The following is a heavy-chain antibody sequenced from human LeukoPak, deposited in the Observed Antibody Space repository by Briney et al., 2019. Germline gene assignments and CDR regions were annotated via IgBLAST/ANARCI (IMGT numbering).Heavy chain of an antibody. J-gene: IGHJ4*02. D-gene: IGHD4-17*01. Sequence: MPSETLSLNCSGSGCSISSGSYYRSWLRQPPGKGLEWIGRIYTSGSTNYYHSLNTRVTIEVDTSKNQFPLNLSSVTAADTYGYCCARGLYPEIYGDYGIDYWGQGTLVSVSS. CDR1: GCSISSGSYY. CDR2: IYTSGST. V-gene: IGHV4-61*02. CDR3: ARGLYPEIYGDYGIDY.